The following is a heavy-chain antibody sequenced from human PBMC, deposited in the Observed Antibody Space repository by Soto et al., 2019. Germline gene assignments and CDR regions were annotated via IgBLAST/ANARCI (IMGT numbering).Heavy chain of an antibody. CDR3: AKAGDTAMAPGGPYYYYGMDV. V-gene: IGHV1-69*13. J-gene: IGHJ6*02. CDR2: IIPIFGTA. D-gene: IGHD5-18*01. Sequence: SVKVSCKASGGTFSSYAISWVRQAPGQGLEWMGGIIPIFGTANYAQKFQGRVTITADESTSTAYMELSSLRSEDTAVYYCAKAGDTAMAPGGPYYYYGMDVWGQGTTFTVSS. CDR1: GGTFSSYA.